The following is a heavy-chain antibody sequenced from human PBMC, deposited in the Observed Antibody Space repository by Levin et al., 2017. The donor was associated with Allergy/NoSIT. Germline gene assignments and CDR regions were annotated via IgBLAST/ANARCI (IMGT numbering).Heavy chain of an antibody. CDR2: IFPSDSDT. J-gene: IGHJ4*02. Sequence: KVSCQASGYSFTSFWFGWVRQRPGKGLEWMGLIFPSDSDTRVSPSFQGQIIMSVDKSISTAYLQWSSLKASDTGMYYCARRDSAGSNSFDHWGQGTLVTVSP. V-gene: IGHV5-51*01. CDR1: GYSFTSFW. CDR3: ARRDSAGSNSFDH. D-gene: IGHD2-21*01.